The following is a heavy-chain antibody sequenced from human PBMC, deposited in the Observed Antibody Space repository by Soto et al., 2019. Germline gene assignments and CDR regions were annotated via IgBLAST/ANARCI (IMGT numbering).Heavy chain of an antibody. CDR2: IYYSGST. V-gene: IGHV4-59*08. Sequence: TSETLSLTCTVSGGSINNYYWSWIRQPPGKGLEWIGYIYYSGSTNYNPSLKSRVTISVDTSKNQFSLKLSSVTAADTAVYYCARQGVTRRQFPFDYWGQGTLVTVSS. D-gene: IGHD2-21*02. J-gene: IGHJ4*02. CDR1: GGSINNYY. CDR3: ARQGVTRRQFPFDY.